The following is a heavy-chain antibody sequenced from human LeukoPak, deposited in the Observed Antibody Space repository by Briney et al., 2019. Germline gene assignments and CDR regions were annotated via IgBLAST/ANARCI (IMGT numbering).Heavy chain of an antibody. J-gene: IGHJ4*02. CDR2: IYYSGTN. V-gene: IGHV4-39*07. D-gene: IGHD6-19*01. CDR3: ARAVMVAVAGGRFDY. CDR1: SGSISNGGYY. Sequence: SETLSLTCTVSSGSISNGGYYWVWIRQPPGKGLEWIGSIYYSGTNYYNPSLTSRITISVDTSNNQFSLKLTSVTAADTAVYYCARAVMVAVAGGRFDYWGQGTLVTVSS.